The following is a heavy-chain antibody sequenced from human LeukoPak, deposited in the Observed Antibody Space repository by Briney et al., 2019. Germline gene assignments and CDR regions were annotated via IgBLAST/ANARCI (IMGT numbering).Heavy chain of an antibody. V-gene: IGHV3-74*01. D-gene: IGHD2-2*01. J-gene: IGHJ3*02. CDR3: ARGPGAFDI. Sequence: GGSLRLSCAVSGFTVSSNYMNWVRQAQGKGLVLVSRINSDWSSTSYAGSVKARFTISRDNAKNTLFLQMNSLRAEDTAVYYCARGPGAFDIWGQGTMVTVSS. CDR1: GFTVSSNY. CDR2: INSDWSST.